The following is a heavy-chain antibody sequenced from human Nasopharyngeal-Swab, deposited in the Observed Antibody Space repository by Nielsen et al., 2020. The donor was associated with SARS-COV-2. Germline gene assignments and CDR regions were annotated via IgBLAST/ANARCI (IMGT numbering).Heavy chain of an antibody. CDR1: GYTFTSYY. D-gene: IGHD6-19*01. Sequence: ASVKVSCKASGYTFTSYYMHWVRQAPGQGLEWMGIISPSGGSTSYAQKFQGRVTMTRDTSTSTVYMELSSLRSEDTAVYYCARKSLGYSSGWLVAFDIWGQGTMVTVSS. J-gene: IGHJ3*02. V-gene: IGHV1-46*01. CDR3: ARKSLGYSSGWLVAFDI. CDR2: ISPSGGST.